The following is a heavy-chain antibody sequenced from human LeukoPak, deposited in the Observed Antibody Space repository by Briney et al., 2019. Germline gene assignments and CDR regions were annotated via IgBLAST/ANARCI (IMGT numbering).Heavy chain of an antibody. Sequence: PGGSLRLSCAASGFTFSSYAMSWVRPAPGKGLEWVSAISGSGGTTYYADSVKGRFTISRDNSKNTLYLQMNSLRAEDTAVYYCAKDRRQQLVVYYFDYWGQGTLVTVSS. D-gene: IGHD6-13*01. V-gene: IGHV3-23*01. CDR2: ISGSGGTT. CDR3: AKDRRQQLVVYYFDY. J-gene: IGHJ4*02. CDR1: GFTFSSYA.